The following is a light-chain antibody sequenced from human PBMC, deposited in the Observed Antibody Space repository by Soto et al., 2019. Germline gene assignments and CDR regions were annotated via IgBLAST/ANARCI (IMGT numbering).Light chain of an antibody. CDR2: EDN. J-gene: IGLJ2*01. Sequence: NFMLTQPHSVSESPGKTVSISCTRSFGSVASNSVQWYQQRPGSAPTTVIYEDNQRPSGVPDRFSGSIDRSANSASLTISGLETADEADYDCQSYDNTNTVIFGGGTKVTVL. CDR3: QSYDNTNTVI. V-gene: IGLV6-57*04. CDR1: FGSVASNS.